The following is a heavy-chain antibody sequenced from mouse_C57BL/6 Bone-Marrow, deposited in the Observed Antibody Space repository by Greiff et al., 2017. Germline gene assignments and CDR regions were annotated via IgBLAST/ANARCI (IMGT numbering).Heavy chain of an antibody. V-gene: IGHV1-54*01. J-gene: IGHJ3*01. CDR3: ARKGGLP. D-gene: IGHD2-2*01. CDR2: INPGSGGT. CDR1: GYAFTNYL. Sequence: QVQLQQSGAELVRPGTSVKVSCKASGYAFTNYLIEWVKQRPGQGLEWIGVINPGSGGTNYNEKFKGKATLTADKSSSTAYMQLSSLTSEDSAVYFCARKGGLPWGQGTLVTVSA.